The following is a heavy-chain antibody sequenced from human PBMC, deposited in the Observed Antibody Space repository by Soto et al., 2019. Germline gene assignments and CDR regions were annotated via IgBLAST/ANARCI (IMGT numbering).Heavy chain of an antibody. CDR1: GFTFSSYS. Sequence: EVQLVESGGGLVKPGGSLRLSCAASGFTFSSYSMNWVRQAPGKGLEWVSSISSASSYTYYADSVKGRFTISRDNAKNSLFLQXNXLRAEDTAVYYCARVKTGSAAGIGSPADYWGQGTLVTVSS. CDR3: ARVKTGSAAGIGSPADY. CDR2: ISSASSYT. V-gene: IGHV3-21*01. D-gene: IGHD6-13*01. J-gene: IGHJ4*02.